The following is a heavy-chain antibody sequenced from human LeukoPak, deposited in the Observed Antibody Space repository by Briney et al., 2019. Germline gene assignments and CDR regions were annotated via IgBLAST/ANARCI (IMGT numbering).Heavy chain of an antibody. J-gene: IGHJ4*02. CDR3: AKDGEGYYSDSSGYHDY. CDR2: ISGSGGST. Sequence: PGGSLRLSCAASGFTFSSYAMSWVRQAPGKGLEWVSAISGSGGSTYYADSVKGRFTISRDNSKNTLYLQMNSLRAEDTAVYYCAKDGEGYYSDSSGYHDYWGQGTLVTVSS. CDR1: GFTFSSYA. D-gene: IGHD3-22*01. V-gene: IGHV3-23*01.